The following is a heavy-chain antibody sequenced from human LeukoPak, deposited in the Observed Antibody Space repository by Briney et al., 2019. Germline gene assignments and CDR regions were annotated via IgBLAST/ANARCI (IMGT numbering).Heavy chain of an antibody. CDR1: GGSVSGYY. J-gene: IGHJ3*02. D-gene: IGHD6-13*01. Sequence: SETLSLTCAVSGGSVSGYYWSWIRQFPGRRLEWIGYIHYSGRTNYNPSLKSRITLSLETSSNQISLELKSVTSADTALYYCVRDSGYSSSWYLIDDDFDIWGQGTMVIVSA. V-gene: IGHV4-59*02. CDR3: VRDSGYSSSWYLIDDDFDI. CDR2: IHYSGRT.